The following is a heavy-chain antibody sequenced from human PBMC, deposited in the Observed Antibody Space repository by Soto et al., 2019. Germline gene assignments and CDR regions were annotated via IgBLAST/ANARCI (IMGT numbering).Heavy chain of an antibody. V-gene: IGHV4-61*01. CDR3: ARESIVGDTRFDP. CDR2: VYHVGTT. CDR1: GDSLSSGRYY. J-gene: IGHJ5*02. Sequence: QVQLQESGPGLVKPSETLSLICTVSGDSLSSGRYYWTWIRQSPGKGLEWIGYVYHVGTTKYNPSINSRATITLDTSKSQFSLRLRYVTAADTAVYFCARESIVGDTRFDPWGHGTLVTVSS. D-gene: IGHD1-26*01.